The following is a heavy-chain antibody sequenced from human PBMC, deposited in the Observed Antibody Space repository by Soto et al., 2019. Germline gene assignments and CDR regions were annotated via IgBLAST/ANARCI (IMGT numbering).Heavy chain of an antibody. Sequence: LQESGPGLVKPSQTLSLTCFVSGYSITAGGSYWSWIRHLPGKGLEWIGSFYSSGSIIYNPSLRGRVSISGDTSSNHFSMSLTSVTGADTGRYYCARMYSSGSGWFHPWGQGTLVTVSS. D-gene: IGHD6-19*01. CDR1: GYSITAGGSY. CDR2: FYSSGSI. J-gene: IGHJ5*02. V-gene: IGHV4-31*03. CDR3: ARMYSSGSGWFHP.